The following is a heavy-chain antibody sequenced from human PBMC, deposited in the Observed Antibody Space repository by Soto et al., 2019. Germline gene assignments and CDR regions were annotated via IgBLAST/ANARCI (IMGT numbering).Heavy chain of an antibody. Sequence: PSETLSLTCTVSGGTISSWYWSWIRQPPGKGLEWIGYIYYSGSTNCNPSLKSRVTVSVDTSKNQFFLKLRSVTAADTAVYYCARGFSASYDILTGSTQYNWFDPWGQVTLVTVCS. V-gene: IGHV4-59*12. J-gene: IGHJ5*02. CDR3: ARGFSASYDILTGSTQYNWFDP. CDR2: IYYSGST. CDR1: GGTISSWY. D-gene: IGHD3-9*01.